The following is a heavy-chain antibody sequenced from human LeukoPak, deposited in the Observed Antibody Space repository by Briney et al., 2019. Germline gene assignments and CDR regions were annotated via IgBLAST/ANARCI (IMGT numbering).Heavy chain of an antibody. CDR2: ISYDGSNK. Sequence: GGSLRLSCAASAFTFSSYGMHWVRQAPGKGLEWVAVISYDGSNKYYADSVKGRFTISRDNSKNTLYLQMNSLRAEDTAVYYCAKLSPTDAFDIWGQGTMVTVSS. V-gene: IGHV3-30*18. CDR1: AFTFSSYG. J-gene: IGHJ3*02. D-gene: IGHD5/OR15-5a*01. CDR3: AKLSPTDAFDI.